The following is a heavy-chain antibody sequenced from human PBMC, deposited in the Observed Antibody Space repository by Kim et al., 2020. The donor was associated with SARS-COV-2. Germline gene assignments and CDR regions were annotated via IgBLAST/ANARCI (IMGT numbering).Heavy chain of an antibody. Sequence: SETLSLTCAVYGGSFSGYYWSWIRQPPGKGLEWIGEINHSGSTNYNPSLKSRVTISVDTSKNQFSLKLSSVTAADTAVYYCARGGYKVGYDYDYWGQGTLVTVSS. V-gene: IGHV4-34*01. CDR1: GGSFSGYY. CDR3: ARGGYKVGYDYDY. CDR2: INHSGST. D-gene: IGHD5-12*01. J-gene: IGHJ4*02.